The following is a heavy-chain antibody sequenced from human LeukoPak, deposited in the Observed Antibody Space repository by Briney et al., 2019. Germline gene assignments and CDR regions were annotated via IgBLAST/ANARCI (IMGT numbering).Heavy chain of an antibody. Sequence: SETLSLTCTVSGGSISSSSYYWGWIRQPPGKGLEWIGSIYYSGSTYYNPSLKSRVTISVDTSKNQFPLKLSSVTAADTAVYYCARHSILGLVASFDPWGQGTLVTVSS. D-gene: IGHD5-12*01. CDR3: ARHSILGLVASFDP. CDR2: IYYSGST. CDR1: GGSISSSSYY. V-gene: IGHV4-39*01. J-gene: IGHJ5*02.